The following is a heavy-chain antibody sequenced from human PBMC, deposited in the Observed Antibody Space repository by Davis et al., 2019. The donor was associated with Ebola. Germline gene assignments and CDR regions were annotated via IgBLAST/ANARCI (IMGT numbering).Heavy chain of an antibody. CDR3: VRGQDWGPDY. J-gene: IGHJ4*02. CDR1: GASITSHY. Sequence: PSETLSLTCTVSGASITSHYWAWIRQSPEKGLEWIGYTHYSGDTNSNPSLKSRVTMSVDTSKNQFSLKLRSVTAADTAIYYCVRGQDWGPDYWGQGTVVTASS. CDR2: THYSGDT. D-gene: IGHD3/OR15-3a*01. V-gene: IGHV4-59*11.